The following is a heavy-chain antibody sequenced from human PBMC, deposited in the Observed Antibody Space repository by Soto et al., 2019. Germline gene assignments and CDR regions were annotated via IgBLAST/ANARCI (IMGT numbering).Heavy chain of an antibody. J-gene: IGHJ2*01. CDR3: ARGVTIFGVVTILRTNWYFDL. Sequence: QVQLQESGPGLVKPSQTLSLTCTVSGGSISSGDYYWSWIRQPPGKGLEWIGYIYYSGSTYYNPSRKSRVTISVDTSKNQFSLKLSSVTAADTAVYYCARGVTIFGVVTILRTNWYFDLWGRGTLVTVSS. CDR1: GGSISSGDYY. V-gene: IGHV4-30-4*01. CDR2: IYYSGST. D-gene: IGHD3-3*01.